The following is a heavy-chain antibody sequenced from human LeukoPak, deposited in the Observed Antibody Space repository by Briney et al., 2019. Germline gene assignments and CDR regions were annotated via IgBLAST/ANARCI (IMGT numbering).Heavy chain of an antibody. CDR2: IYYSGTT. CDR1: GDSISSYY. Sequence: SETLSLTCTVSGDSISSYYWSWIRQPPGERLEWVGYIYYSGTTNYNPSLKSRVTISVDTSKNQFSLKLSSVTAADTAVYYCARDGGSGNYIIDWFDPWGQGTLVTVSS. D-gene: IGHD3-10*01. J-gene: IGHJ5*02. CDR3: ARDGGSGNYIIDWFDP. V-gene: IGHV4-59*01.